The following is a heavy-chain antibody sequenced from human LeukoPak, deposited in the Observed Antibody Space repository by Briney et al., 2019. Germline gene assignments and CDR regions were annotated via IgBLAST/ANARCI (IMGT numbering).Heavy chain of an antibody. CDR2: IYPGDSDT. Sequence: GESLKISCKGSGYSFTSYWIGWVRQMPGKGLEWMGIIYPGDSDTRYSPSFQGQVTISADKFISTAYLQWSSLKASDTAMYYCARLGDGSTAESDSTYYYYGMDVWGQGTTVTVSS. J-gene: IGHJ6*02. CDR3: ARLGDGSTAESDSTYYYYGMDV. V-gene: IGHV5-51*01. CDR1: GYSFTSYW. D-gene: IGHD5-24*01.